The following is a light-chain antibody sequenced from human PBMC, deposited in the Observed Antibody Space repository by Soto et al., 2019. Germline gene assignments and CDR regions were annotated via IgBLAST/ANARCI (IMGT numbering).Light chain of an antibody. Sequence: DIKMTPSPSSLSASVVDRVTITCQASQDINNYLNWYQQKPGQAPKLLIYDASDLEMGVPSRFSGSGSGTHFTLTISGLQPEDIATYYCQQFGDLTFIFGQGTRLEIK. J-gene: IGKJ5*01. CDR2: DAS. CDR3: QQFGDLTFI. V-gene: IGKV1-33*01. CDR1: QDINNY.